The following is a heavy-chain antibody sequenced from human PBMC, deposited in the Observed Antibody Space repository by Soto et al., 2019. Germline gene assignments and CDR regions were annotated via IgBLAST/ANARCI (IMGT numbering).Heavy chain of an antibody. J-gene: IGHJ4*02. V-gene: IGHV3-48*01. CDR3: ARASLGVVLIALGGY. D-gene: IGHD2-21*01. CDR1: GFTFSSYS. CDR2: ISSGSNTI. Sequence: EVQLVESGGGLVQPGGSLRLSCAASGFTFSSYSMNWVRQAPGKGLEWVSYISSGSNTIYYADSVRGRFSISRDNVKNSLYLQMNSLRVEDTGVYYCARASLGVVLIALGGYWGQGTLVTVSS.